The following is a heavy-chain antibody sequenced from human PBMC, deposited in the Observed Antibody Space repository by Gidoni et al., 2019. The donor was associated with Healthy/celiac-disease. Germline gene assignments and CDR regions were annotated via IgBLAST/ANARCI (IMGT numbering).Heavy chain of an antibody. Sequence: QVQLQESGPGLVKPSETLSLTCTVSGGSISSYYWSWHRQPPGKGLEWIGYIYYSGSTNYNPSLKSRVTISVDTSKNQFSLKLSSVTAADTAVYYCSRQYCSGGSCPFDYWGQGTLVTVSS. CDR2: IYYSGST. CDR1: GGSISSYY. V-gene: IGHV4-59*01. D-gene: IGHD2-15*01. J-gene: IGHJ4*02. CDR3: SRQYCSGGSCPFDY.